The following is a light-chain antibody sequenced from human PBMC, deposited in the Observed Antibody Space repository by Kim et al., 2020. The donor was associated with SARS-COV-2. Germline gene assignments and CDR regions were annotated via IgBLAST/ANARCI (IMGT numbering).Light chain of an antibody. J-gene: IGLJ1*01. CDR2: QDS. V-gene: IGLV3-1*01. Sequence: YELTQPPSVSVSPGQTASITCSGDKLGDKYACWYQQKPGQSPVLVIYQDSKRPSGIPERFSGSNSGNTATLTISGTPAMDEADYYCQAWDSSTYVFGTGTKVTVL. CDR1: KLGDKY. CDR3: QAWDSSTYV.